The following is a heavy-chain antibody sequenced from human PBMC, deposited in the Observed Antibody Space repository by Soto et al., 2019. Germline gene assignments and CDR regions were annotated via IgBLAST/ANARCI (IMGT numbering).Heavy chain of an antibody. Sequence: EVQLVESGGGLVKPGGSLRLSCAASGFTFSSYSMNWVRQAPGKGLEWVSSISSSSSYIYYADSVKGGFTISRDNAKNSLYLQMNSLRAEDTAVYYCAREMAINEQGVAYYYGMDVWGQGTTVTVSS. CDR3: AREMAINEQGVAYYYGMDV. J-gene: IGHJ6*02. CDR2: ISSSSSYI. CDR1: GFTFSSYS. D-gene: IGHD2-21*01. V-gene: IGHV3-21*01.